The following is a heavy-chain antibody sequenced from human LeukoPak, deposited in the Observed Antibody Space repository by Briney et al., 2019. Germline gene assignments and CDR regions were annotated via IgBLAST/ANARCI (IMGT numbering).Heavy chain of an antibody. CDR1: GFTFSSYA. D-gene: IGHD6-19*01. CDR2: ISGSGGST. J-gene: IGHJ4*02. Sequence: PGGSLRLSCAASGFTFSSYAMSWVRQAPGKGLEWVLAISGSGGSTYYADSVKGRFTISRDNSKNTLYLQMNSLRAEDTAVYYCAKIRTGRLVQSLVDYWGQGTLVTVSS. V-gene: IGHV3-23*01. CDR3: AKIRTGRLVQSLVDY.